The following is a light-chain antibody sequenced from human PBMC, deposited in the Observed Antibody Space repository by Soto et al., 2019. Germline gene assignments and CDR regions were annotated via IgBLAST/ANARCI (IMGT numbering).Light chain of an antibody. CDR1: QSVSSN. Sequence: IAMTQSPATLSVSPGERATLSCRASQSVSSNLAWYQQKPGQAPRLLIYGASTRATGIPARFSGSGSGTELTLTISSLQSEDFAVYYCQQYNNWPETFGQGTKV. CDR3: QQYNNWPET. V-gene: IGKV3-15*01. J-gene: IGKJ1*01. CDR2: GAS.